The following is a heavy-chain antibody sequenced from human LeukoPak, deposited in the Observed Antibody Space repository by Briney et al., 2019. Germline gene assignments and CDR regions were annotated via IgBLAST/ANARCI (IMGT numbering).Heavy chain of an antibody. J-gene: IGHJ5*02. CDR2: ISYDGSNK. Sequence: PGRSLRLSCAASGFTFSSYAMHWVRQAPGKGLEWVAVISYDGSNKYYADSVKGRFTISRDNSKNTLYLQMNSLRAEDTAVYYCARGGRFAGANNWFDPWGQGTLVTVSS. CDR1: GFTFSSYA. D-gene: IGHD1-26*01. V-gene: IGHV3-30-3*01. CDR3: ARGGRFAGANNWFDP.